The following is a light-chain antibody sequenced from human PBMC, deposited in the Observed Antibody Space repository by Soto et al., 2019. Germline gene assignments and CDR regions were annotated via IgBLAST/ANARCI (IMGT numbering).Light chain of an antibody. J-gene: IGKJ5*01. CDR2: GTS. CDR1: QSVSTH. Sequence: EIVMTQSPATLSVSPGEGATLSCRASQSVSTHLAWYQQIPGQAPRLLIYGTSTRAAGIPSRFSGSGSGTDFTLTISSLQPEDFATYYCQQGYSTSTFGQGTRLEIK. V-gene: IGKV3-15*01. CDR3: QQGYSTST.